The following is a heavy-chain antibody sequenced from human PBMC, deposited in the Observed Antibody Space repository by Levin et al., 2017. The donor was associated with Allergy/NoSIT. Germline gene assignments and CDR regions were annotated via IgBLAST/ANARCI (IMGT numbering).Heavy chain of an antibody. CDR1: GFTFSSYA. CDR3: AKDPPVVMVPGLTSDY. D-gene: IGHD3-10*01. J-gene: IGHJ4*02. CDR2: IAASGDST. Sequence: QAGGSLRLSCAASGFTFSSYAMSWVRQAPGRGLEWVSAIAASGDSTHYTDSVKGRFTISRDNSKNTLFVQMNSLRAEDTAIYYCAKDPPVVMVPGLTSDYWGQGTLVTVSS. V-gene: IGHV3-23*01.